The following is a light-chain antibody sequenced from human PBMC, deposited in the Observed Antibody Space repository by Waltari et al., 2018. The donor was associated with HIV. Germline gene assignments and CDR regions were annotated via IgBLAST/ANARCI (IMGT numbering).Light chain of an antibody. V-gene: IGLV3-25*03. CDR1: ALPKQY. CDR2: KDS. CDR3: QSVDSSGTYVV. Sequence: SYALTQPHSVSVSPGQTARITTSRDALPKQYGYWYQQRPGQAPVLVIYKDSERPSGISERLSGSSSGTTVTLTISGVQSEDEADYYCQSVDSSGTYVVFGGGTKLTVL. J-gene: IGLJ2*01.